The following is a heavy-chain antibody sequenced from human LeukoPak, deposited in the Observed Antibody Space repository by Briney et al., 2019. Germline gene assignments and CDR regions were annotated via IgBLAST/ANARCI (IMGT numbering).Heavy chain of an antibody. V-gene: IGHV3-23*01. D-gene: IGHD2-2*01. CDR2: ISGSGGST. Sequence: PGGSLRLSCAASGFTFSNFAMGWVRQAPGKGLEWVSAISGSGGSTYYADSVKGRFTISRDNSKNTLYLQMNSLRAEDTAVYYCAKVFCGALGYCSSTTKRGEFDYWGQGTLVTVTS. CDR1: GFTFSNFA. CDR3: AKVFCGALGYCSSTTKRGEFDY. J-gene: IGHJ4*02.